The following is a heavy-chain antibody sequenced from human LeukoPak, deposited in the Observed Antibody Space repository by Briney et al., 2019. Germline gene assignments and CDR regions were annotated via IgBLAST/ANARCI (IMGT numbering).Heavy chain of an antibody. V-gene: IGHV4-59*08. D-gene: IGHD3-10*01. CDR3: ASGHGIFFDY. CDR2: SYYSGST. Sequence: TSETLSLTCTVSGGSISSYYWSWIRQPPGKGLEWIGYSYYSGSTNYSPSLKSRVTISVDTSKNQFSLKLSSVTAADTAVYYCASGHGIFFDYWGQGTLVTVSS. CDR1: GGSISSYY. J-gene: IGHJ4*02.